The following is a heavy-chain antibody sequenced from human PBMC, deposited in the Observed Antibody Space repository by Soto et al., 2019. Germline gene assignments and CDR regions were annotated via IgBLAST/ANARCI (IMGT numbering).Heavy chain of an antibody. J-gene: IGHJ5*02. CDR1: GGSITSHY. Sequence: QVQLQESGPGLVKPSETLSLICSVSGGSITSHYWTWIRQPPGKGLEWIGSIFYSGSTNYNPSLQSRVTMSIDRSTNQFSLRLNCLTAADTAVDYCAREDYTTSSVFDPLGPCTLGTVSS. CDR2: IFYSGST. V-gene: IGHV4-59*11. CDR3: AREDYTTSSVFDP. D-gene: IGHD6-6*01.